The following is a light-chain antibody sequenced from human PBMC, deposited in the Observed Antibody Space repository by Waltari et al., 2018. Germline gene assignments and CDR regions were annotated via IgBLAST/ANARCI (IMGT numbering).Light chain of an antibody. CDR1: NIGSKS. V-gene: IGLV3-21*02. CDR2: DDR. J-gene: IGLJ3*02. Sequence: PSVSVAPGQTARIACGGNNIGSKSVHWYQQKSGQAPVLVVYDDRDRPSGIPERFSGSNSGNTATLTISRVEAGDEADYHCQVWNSSPDHPGNRVFGGGTKLTVL. CDR3: QVWNSSPDHPGNRV.